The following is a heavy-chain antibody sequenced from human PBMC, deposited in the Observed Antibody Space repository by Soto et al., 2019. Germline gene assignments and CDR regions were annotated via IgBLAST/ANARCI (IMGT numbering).Heavy chain of an antibody. CDR2: IYYSGST. CDR3: ARPESSDFWSGYFFPL. CDR1: GGSISSSSYY. Sequence: SETLSLTCTVSGGSISSSSYYWGWIRQPPGKGLEWIGSIYYSGSTYYNPSLKSRVTISVDTSKNQFSLKLSSVTAADTAVYYCARPESSDFWSGYFFPLWGQGTLVTVSS. D-gene: IGHD3-3*01. J-gene: IGHJ4*02. V-gene: IGHV4-39*01.